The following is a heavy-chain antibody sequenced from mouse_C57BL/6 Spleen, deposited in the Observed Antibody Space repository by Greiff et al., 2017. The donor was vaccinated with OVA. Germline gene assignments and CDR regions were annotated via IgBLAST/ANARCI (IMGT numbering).Heavy chain of an antibody. CDR1: GFTFTDYY. Sequence: EVHLVESGGGLVQPGGSLSLSCAASGFTFTDYYMSWVRQPPGKALEWLGFIRNKANGYTTEYSASVKGRFTISRDNSQSILYLQMNALRAEDSATYYCARRVYYGSSYWYFDVWGTGTTVTVSS. V-gene: IGHV7-3*01. D-gene: IGHD1-1*01. CDR3: ARRVYYGSSYWYFDV. J-gene: IGHJ1*03. CDR2: IRNKANGYTT.